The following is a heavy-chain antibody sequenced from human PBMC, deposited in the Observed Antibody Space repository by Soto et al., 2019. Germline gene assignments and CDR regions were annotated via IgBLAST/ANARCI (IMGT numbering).Heavy chain of an antibody. J-gene: IGHJ1*01. V-gene: IGHV3-23*01. CDR3: AKRGYYYDSSGYVAH. CDR2: ISGSGGST. CDR1: GFTFSSYA. Sequence: EVQLLESGGGLVQPGGFLRLSCAASGFTFSSYAMSWVRQAPGKGLEWVSAISGSGGSTYYADSVKGRFTISRDNSKNTLYLQMNSLRAEDTAVYYCAKRGYYYDSSGYVAHWGQGTLVTVSS. D-gene: IGHD3-22*01.